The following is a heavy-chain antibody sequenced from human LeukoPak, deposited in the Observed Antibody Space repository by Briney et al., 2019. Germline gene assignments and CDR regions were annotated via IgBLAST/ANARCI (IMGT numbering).Heavy chain of an antibody. J-gene: IGHJ4*02. CDR1: GGSISTYY. CDR3: ARYYYDSSGYYYPDY. CDR2: ISYSGKT. D-gene: IGHD3-22*01. Sequence: PSETLSLTCTVSGGSISTYYWSWIRQPPGKGLEWIGYISYSGKTDYNPSLKSRVTISVDTSKNQFSLKLSSVTAADTAVYYCARYYYDSSGYYYPDYWGQGTLVTVSS. V-gene: IGHV4-59*12.